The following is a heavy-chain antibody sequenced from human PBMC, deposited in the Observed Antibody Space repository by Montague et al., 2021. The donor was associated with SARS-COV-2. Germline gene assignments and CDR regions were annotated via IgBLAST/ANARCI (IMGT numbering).Heavy chain of an antibody. CDR2: IYYRGST. CDR1: GGSINSDY. CDR3: AREDRWKWFDP. V-gene: IGHV4-59*01. J-gene: IGHJ5*02. Sequence: SETLSLTCTVSGGSINSDYWSWIRQPPGKGLEWIGYIYYRGSTNYNPSLKSRVTISVDTSKNQFSLKLISVTAADTAVYYCAREDRWKWFDPWGQGILVTVSS. D-gene: IGHD5-24*01.